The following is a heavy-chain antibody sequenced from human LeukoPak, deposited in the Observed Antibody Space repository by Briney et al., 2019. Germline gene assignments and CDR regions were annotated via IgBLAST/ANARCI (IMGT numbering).Heavy chain of an antibody. CDR2: IDPSDSYT. CDR3: ARRPPRSGGSYGMDV. V-gene: IGHV5-10-1*01. Sequence: HGESLKISCKGSGYSFTTSWIGWVRQMPGKGLEWMGRIDPSDSYTNYSPSFQGHVTISADKSISTAYLQWSSLKASDTAMYYCARRPPRSGGSYGMDVWGQGTTVTVSS. D-gene: IGHD2-15*01. CDR1: GYSFTTSW. J-gene: IGHJ6*02.